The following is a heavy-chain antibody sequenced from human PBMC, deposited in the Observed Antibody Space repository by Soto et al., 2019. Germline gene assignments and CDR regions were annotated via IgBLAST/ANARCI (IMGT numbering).Heavy chain of an antibody. CDR2: IYHSGSA. J-gene: IGHJ3*02. CDR3: ARVPGVVVSANDAFDI. Sequence: QVQLQESGPGLVKPSGTVSLTCAVSGGSVSSSNWWSWVRQSRGKGLEWMGKIYHSGSAHYNPSLKSRATISVDKSKNQFSMRLTSVTAADTAVYYCARVPGVVVSANDAFDIWGPGTRVIVSS. D-gene: IGHD2-21*02. CDR1: GGSVSSSNW. V-gene: IGHV4-4*02.